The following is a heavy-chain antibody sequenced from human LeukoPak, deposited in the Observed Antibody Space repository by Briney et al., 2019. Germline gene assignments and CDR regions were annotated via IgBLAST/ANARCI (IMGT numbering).Heavy chain of an antibody. CDR1: GYTFTGYY. Sequence: ASVKVSCKASGYTFTGYYMNWVRQAPGQGLEWMGWINSDSGFTKYAQKVQGRVTMTRDTSITTVYMDLTSLTSDDTAVYYCARNFDMKGFDPWGQGTLVTVSS. CDR3: ARNFDMKGFDP. D-gene: IGHD3-9*01. V-gene: IGHV1-2*02. CDR2: INSDSGFT. J-gene: IGHJ5*02.